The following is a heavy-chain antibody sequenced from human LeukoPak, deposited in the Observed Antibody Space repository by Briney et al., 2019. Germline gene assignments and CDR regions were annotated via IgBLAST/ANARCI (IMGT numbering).Heavy chain of an antibody. CDR1: GYTFTGYY. D-gene: IGHD4-17*01. Sequence: ASVKVSCKASGYTFTGYYMHWVRQAPGQGLEWMGWINPNSGGTNYAQKFQGRVTMTRDTSISTAYMELSRLRSDDTAVYYCAKDTNYGDYGPVWFDPWGQGTLVTVSS. J-gene: IGHJ5*02. V-gene: IGHV1-2*02. CDR2: INPNSGGT. CDR3: AKDTNYGDYGPVWFDP.